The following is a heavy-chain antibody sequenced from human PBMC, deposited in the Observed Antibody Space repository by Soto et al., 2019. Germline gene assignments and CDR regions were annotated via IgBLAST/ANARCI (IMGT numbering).Heavy chain of an antibody. CDR3: ARGRYSGYDMPDTYYYYNYGMDV. D-gene: IGHD5-12*01. Sequence: QVQLVQSGAEVKKPGSSVKVSCKASGGTFSSHGISWVRQAPGQGLEWMGGIVPIFGTADDAQRFRGRVTRTPAESTSTPYMGLSSLRSEDTAVYYCARGRYSGYDMPDTYYYYNYGMDVWGQGTTVTVSS. V-gene: IGHV1-69*05. CDR1: GGTFSSHG. CDR2: IVPIFGTA. J-gene: IGHJ6*02.